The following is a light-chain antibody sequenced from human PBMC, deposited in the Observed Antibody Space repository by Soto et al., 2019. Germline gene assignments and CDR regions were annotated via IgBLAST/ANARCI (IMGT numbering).Light chain of an antibody. Sequence: EIVLTQSPGTLSLSPGERATLSCRASQSVSNNYLAWYHQKPGQAPRLLIYGASSRASGIPDRFSGRGSGRDFTLTISRLEPEDFAVFYCRQYGSSPATFGQGTKVDIK. CDR3: RQYGSSPAT. J-gene: IGKJ1*01. CDR2: GAS. V-gene: IGKV3-20*01. CDR1: QSVSNNY.